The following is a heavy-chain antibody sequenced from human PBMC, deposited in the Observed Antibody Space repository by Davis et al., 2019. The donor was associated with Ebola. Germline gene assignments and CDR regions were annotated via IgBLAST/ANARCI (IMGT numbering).Heavy chain of an antibody. V-gene: IGHV1-2*06. CDR2: INPYSGGT. J-gene: IGHJ5*02. CDR3: AREGSSIAARLPWFDP. D-gene: IGHD6-6*01. Sequence: ASVKVSCKAFEFSFTGYYIHWVRQAPGQGLEWMGRINPYSGGTNYPQKFQGRVTMTRDTSISTAYMELGRLRSDDPAVYYCAREGSSIAARLPWFDPWGQGTLVTVSS. CDR1: EFSFTGYY.